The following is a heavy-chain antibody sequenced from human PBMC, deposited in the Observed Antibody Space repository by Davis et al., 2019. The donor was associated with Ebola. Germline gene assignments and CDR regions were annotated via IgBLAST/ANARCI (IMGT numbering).Heavy chain of an antibody. V-gene: IGHV3-15*07. J-gene: IGHJ4*02. CDR3: STDPARGY. Sequence: GESLKISCAASGFSFNEACTWMDRVRQAPGKGLGWVRRIRSKTSGGIIEYAAFVEGRFIISRDDSKNTLFLQINSLRTEDTAVHYCSTDPARGYWGQGTLINVSS. CDR2: IRSKTSGGII. CDR1: GFSFNEACTW.